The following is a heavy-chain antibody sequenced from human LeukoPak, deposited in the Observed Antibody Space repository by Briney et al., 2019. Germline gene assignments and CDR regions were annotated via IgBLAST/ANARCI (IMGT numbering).Heavy chain of an antibody. V-gene: IGHV3-30*15. Sequence: GGSRRLSCAASGFTFSTFAMVWVRQAPGKGLEWVSLVSFDGTNKFYADSVKGRFTISRDNSKNTLYLQMSSLRAEDTAVYYCARSRDGYNFGWRGQYYYYYMDVWGQGTAVTVSS. CDR1: GFTFSTFA. CDR3: ARSRDGYNFGWRGQYYYYYMDV. D-gene: IGHD5-24*01. CDR2: VSFDGTNK. J-gene: IGHJ6*03.